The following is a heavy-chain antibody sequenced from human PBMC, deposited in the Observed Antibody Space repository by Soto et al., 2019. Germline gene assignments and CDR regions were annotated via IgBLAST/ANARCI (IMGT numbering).Heavy chain of an antibody. CDR2: ISSSSNYI. D-gene: IGHD3-22*01. J-gene: IGHJ4*02. CDR1: GFTFTSYT. Sequence: EVQLVESGGGLVKPGGSLRLSCAASGFTFTSYTMNWVRQAPGKGLGWVSSISSSSNYIYYADSVKGRFTISRDNAKNSLYLQINSLRAEDTAVYYCARELNYYDSSGYHSTEGAHWGQGTLVTVSS. CDR3: ARELNYYDSSGYHSTEGAH. V-gene: IGHV3-21*01.